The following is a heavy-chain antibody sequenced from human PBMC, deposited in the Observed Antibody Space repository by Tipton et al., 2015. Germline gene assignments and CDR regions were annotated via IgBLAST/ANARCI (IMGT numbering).Heavy chain of an antibody. V-gene: IGHV4-61*08. CDR2: IYYSGST. CDR1: GGSINSGDYY. J-gene: IGHJ5*02. D-gene: IGHD3-22*01. CDR3: ARGGAGYYYDSVGYLS. Sequence: TLSLTCTVSGGSINSGDYYWSWIRQPPGKGLEWIGYIYYSGSTNYNPSLKSRVTTSVDTSKNQFSLKLNSVTAADTAVYYCARGGAGYYYDSVGYLSWGQGTLVTVSS.